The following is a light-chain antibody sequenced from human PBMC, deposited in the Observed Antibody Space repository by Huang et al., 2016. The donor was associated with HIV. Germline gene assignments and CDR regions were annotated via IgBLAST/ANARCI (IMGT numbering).Light chain of an antibody. Sequence: EIVMTQSPATLSVSPGEGATLSCRASQTVSSNLAWYQQKPGQAPRLLIYGASTRATGIPARFSGSGSGTEFTLTISSLQSEDFALYYCQQYNNWPPWTFGRGTKVEI. CDR1: QTVSSN. CDR2: GAS. V-gene: IGKV3-15*01. CDR3: QQYNNWPPWT. J-gene: IGKJ1*01.